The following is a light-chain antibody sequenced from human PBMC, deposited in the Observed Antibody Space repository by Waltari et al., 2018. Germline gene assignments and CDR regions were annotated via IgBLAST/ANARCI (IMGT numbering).Light chain of an antibody. Sequence: DLQMTQSPSTRSASVGDSVTITCRASQSVSTWLAWYQQKPGKAPKLLLSKASILESGVPSRFSGSGSGTEFTLTINSLQPDDFATYYCQQYNSNSPYSFGQGTKL. CDR3: QQYNSNSPYS. J-gene: IGKJ2*03. CDR2: KAS. V-gene: IGKV1-5*03. CDR1: QSVSTW.